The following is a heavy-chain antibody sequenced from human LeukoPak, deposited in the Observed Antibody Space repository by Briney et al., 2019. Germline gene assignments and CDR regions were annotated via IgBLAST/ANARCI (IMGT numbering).Heavy chain of an antibody. CDR3: AVGIAAAGTTYYFDY. CDR1: GYTFTSYA. Sequence: ASVKVSCKASGYTFTSYAMHWVRQAPGQRLEWMGWINAGNGNTKYSQTFQGRVTITRDTSASTAYMELSSLRSEDTAVYYCAVGIAAAGTTYYFDYWGQGTLVTVSS. CDR2: INAGNGNT. J-gene: IGHJ4*02. D-gene: IGHD6-13*01. V-gene: IGHV1-3*01.